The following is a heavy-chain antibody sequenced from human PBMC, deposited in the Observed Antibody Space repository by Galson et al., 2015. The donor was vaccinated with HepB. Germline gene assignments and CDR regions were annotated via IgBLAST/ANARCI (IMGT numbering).Heavy chain of an antibody. Sequence: SLRLSCAASGFTFSSYAMHWVRQAPGKGLEWLSFISYDGGNRYYADSVKGRFTISRDNSEDTLFLEMNSLGTEDTAVYYCAKALRLRLDSWGQGTLVTVSS. D-gene: IGHD3-16*01. CDR3: AKALRLRLDS. CDR1: GFTFSSYA. CDR2: ISYDGGNR. J-gene: IGHJ4*02. V-gene: IGHV3-30*18.